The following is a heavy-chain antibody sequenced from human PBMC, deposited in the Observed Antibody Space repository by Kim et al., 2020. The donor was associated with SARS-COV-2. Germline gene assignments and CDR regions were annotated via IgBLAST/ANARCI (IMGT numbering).Heavy chain of an antibody. CDR3: ARAGGLTYYYGMDV. V-gene: IGHV3-21*01. D-gene: IGHD3-9*01. CDR2: ISSSSSYI. Sequence: GGSLRLSCAASGFTFSSYSMNWVRQAPGKGLEWVSSISSSSSYIYYADSVKGRFTISRDNAKNSLYLQMNSLRAEDTAVYYCARAGGLTYYYGMDVGGQGTTVTVSS. CDR1: GFTFSSYS. J-gene: IGHJ6*02.